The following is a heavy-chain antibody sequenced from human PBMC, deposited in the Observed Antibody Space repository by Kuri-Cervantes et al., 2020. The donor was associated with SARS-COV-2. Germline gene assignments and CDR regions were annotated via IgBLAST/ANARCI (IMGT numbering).Heavy chain of an antibody. D-gene: IGHD1-1*01. Sequence: GESLKISCAASGFTVSSNYMSWVRQAPGKGLEWVSVIYSGGSTYYADSVKGRFTISRDNSKNTLYLQMNSLRAGDTAVYYCARMPPLERRGASGYWGQGTLVTVSS. CDR1: GFTVSSNY. J-gene: IGHJ4*02. V-gene: IGHV3-66*02. CDR3: ARMPPLERRGASGY. CDR2: IYSGGST.